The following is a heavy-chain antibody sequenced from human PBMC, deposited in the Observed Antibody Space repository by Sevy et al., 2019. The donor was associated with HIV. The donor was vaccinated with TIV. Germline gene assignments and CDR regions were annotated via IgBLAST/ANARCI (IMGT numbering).Heavy chain of an antibody. Sequence: SETLSLTCSVSGGSGGSISDYYWSWIRQPPGKGLGWIGYINYSRSTKFNPSLKSRVTISVDTSKNQFSLKLTSVTAADTAVYYCARGGTSLFAPWGQGTLVTVSS. CDR3: ARGGTSLFAP. CDR2: INYSRST. CDR1: GGSGGSISDYY. J-gene: IGHJ5*02. V-gene: IGHV4-59*01. D-gene: IGHD2-15*01.